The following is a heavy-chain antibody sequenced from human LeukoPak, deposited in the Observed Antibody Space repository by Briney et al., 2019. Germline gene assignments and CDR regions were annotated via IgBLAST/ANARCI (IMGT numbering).Heavy chain of an antibody. V-gene: IGHV3-23*01. CDR1: GFTFATYA. J-gene: IGHJ3*02. CDR3: AKKPMTTIIPGGFDI. D-gene: IGHD5-12*01. Sequence: GGSLRLSCAASGFTFATYAMSWVRQAPGKGLEWVSTITGGGGTTYYVDSVKGRFTISRDNSKNTLYLQMNSLRAEDTAVYYCAKKPMTTIIPGGFDIWGQGTMVTVSS. CDR2: ITGGGGTT.